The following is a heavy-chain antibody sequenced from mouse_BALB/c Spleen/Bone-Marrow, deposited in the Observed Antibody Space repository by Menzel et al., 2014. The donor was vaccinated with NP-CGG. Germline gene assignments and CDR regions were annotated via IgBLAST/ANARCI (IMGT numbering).Heavy chain of an antibody. CDR3: ARQTYYDYDGYFDY. Sequence: EVQLVESGGDLVKPGGSLELSCAASGFTFSSYGMSWVRQTPDKRLEWVATISSGGSYTYYPDSAKGRFTISRDNAKNTLYLQMSSLKSEDTAMYYCARQTYYDYDGYFDYWGQGTTLTVSS. D-gene: IGHD2-4*01. J-gene: IGHJ2*01. V-gene: IGHV5-6*01. CDR1: GFTFSSYG. CDR2: ISSGGSYT.